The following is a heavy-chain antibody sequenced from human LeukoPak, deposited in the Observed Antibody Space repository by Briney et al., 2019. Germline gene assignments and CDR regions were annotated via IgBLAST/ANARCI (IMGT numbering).Heavy chain of an antibody. J-gene: IGHJ4*02. CDR2: ISYDGSDR. CDR1: GFPFSGYP. V-gene: IGHV3-30-3*01. CDR3: ARERYNYGLDY. D-gene: IGHD5-18*01. Sequence: GGSLRLSCAASGFPFSGYPMHWVRQAPGKGLEWVSVISYDGSDRYYADSVKGRFTISRDNPKNTLYLQMNSLRTEDTALYYCARERYNYGLDYWGQGTLVTVSS.